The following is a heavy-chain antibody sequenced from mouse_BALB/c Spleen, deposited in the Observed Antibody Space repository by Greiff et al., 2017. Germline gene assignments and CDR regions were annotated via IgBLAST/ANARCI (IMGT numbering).Heavy chain of an antibody. J-gene: IGHJ3*01. CDR1: GFNIKDYY. Sequence: DVQLQESGAELVRSGASVKLSCTASGFNIKDYYMHWVKQRPEQGLEWIGWIDPENGDTEYAPKFQGKATMTADTSSNTAYLQLISLTSEDTAVYYCNAMITTTGFAYWGQGTLVTVSA. CDR2: IDPENGDT. CDR3: NAMITTTGFAY. V-gene: IGHV14-4*02. D-gene: IGHD2-4*01.